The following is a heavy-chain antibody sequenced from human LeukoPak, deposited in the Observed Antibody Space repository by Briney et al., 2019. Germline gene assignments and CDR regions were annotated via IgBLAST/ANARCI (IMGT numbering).Heavy chain of an antibody. J-gene: IGHJ3*02. CDR3: VKDKGYIGEDAFDI. D-gene: IGHD3-10*01. Sequence: GGSLRLSCEASGFTFSNYAMNWVRQTPGKGLEWVSSITSYRRDTYYADSVKGRFTIFRDNSKSTLSLQMNTLRAEDTALYYCVKDKGYIGEDAFDIWGQGTMVTVSS. CDR2: ITSYRRDT. V-gene: IGHV3-23*01. CDR1: GFTFSNYA.